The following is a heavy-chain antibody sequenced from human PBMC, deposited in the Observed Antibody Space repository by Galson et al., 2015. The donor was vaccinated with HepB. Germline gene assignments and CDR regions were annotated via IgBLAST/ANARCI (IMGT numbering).Heavy chain of an antibody. Sequence: LRLSCAASGFRFSDYYMAWIRQAPGQGLEWISYISTSSDYTDYADSVKGRFTISRDNAQNSLFLQMNTLRVEDTAVYYCARDLRPHCGTRCYLTFDYWGQGILVTVSS. CDR3: ARDLRPHCGTRCYLTFDY. CDR1: GFRFSDYY. D-gene: IGHD2-21*01. CDR2: ISTSSDYT. J-gene: IGHJ4*02. V-gene: IGHV3-11*06.